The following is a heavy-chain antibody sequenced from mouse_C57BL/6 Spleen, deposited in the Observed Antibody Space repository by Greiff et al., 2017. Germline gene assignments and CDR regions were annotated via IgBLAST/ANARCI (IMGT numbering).Heavy chain of an antibody. V-gene: IGHV5-4*01. J-gene: IGHJ4*01. CDR2: ISDGGSYT. Sequence: EVQGVESGGGLVKPGGSLKLSCAASGFTFSSYAMSWVRQTPEKRLGWVATISDGGSYTYYPANVKGRFTISRNNAKNNLYLQMSHLKSEDTAMYYCAREDYYGSMDYWGQGTSVTVSS. CDR3: AREDYYGSMDY. D-gene: IGHD1-1*01. CDR1: GFTFSSYA.